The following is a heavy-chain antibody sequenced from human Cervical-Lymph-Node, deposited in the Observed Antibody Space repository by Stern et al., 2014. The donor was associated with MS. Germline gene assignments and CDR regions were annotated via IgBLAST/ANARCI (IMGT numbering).Heavy chain of an antibody. CDR3: ARDPYYYDGSAYPLFDN. Sequence: MQLVESGGGVVPPGRSLRLSCAASGFPFSGYAMHWVRPAPGKGLEWVALTSYAGSKRDYADSVQGRFTISRDNSKNTLYLQMDRLRAEDTAMYYCARDPYYYDGSAYPLFDNWGQGTLVTVSS. J-gene: IGHJ4*02. CDR1: GFPFSGYA. V-gene: IGHV3-30*04. CDR2: TSYAGSKR. D-gene: IGHD3-22*01.